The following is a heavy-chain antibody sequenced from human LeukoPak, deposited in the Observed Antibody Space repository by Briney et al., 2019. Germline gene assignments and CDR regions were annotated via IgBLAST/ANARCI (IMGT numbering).Heavy chain of an antibody. Sequence: SETLSLTCTVSGDSISSGTYSWSWIRQPAGKGLEWIGRIYTSGSTNYNPSLKSRVTISVDTSKNQFSLKLSSVTAADTAVYYCARDENYYDSSGYAEYFQHWGQGTLVTVSS. V-gene: IGHV4-61*02. CDR1: GDSISSGTYS. J-gene: IGHJ1*01. D-gene: IGHD3-22*01. CDR3: ARDENYYDSSGYAEYFQH. CDR2: IYTSGST.